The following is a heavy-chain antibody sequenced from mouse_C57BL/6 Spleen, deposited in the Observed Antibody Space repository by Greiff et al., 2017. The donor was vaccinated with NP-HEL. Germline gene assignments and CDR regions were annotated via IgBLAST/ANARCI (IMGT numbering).Heavy chain of an antibody. V-gene: IGHV1-69*01. CDR1: GYTFTSYW. J-gene: IGHJ2*01. D-gene: IGHD1-1*01. CDR3: ARKRGSSSDYFDY. CDR2: IDPSDSYT. Sequence: QVQLQQPGAELVMPGASVKLSCKASGYTFTSYWMHWVKQRPGQGLEWIGEIDPSDSYTNYNQKFKGKSTVTVDKSSSTAYMQLSSLTSEDSAVYYCARKRGSSSDYFDYWGQGTTLTVSS.